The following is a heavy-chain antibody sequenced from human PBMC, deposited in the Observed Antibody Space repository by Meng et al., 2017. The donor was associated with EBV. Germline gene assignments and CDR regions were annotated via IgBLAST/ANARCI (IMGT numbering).Heavy chain of an antibody. V-gene: IGHV1-8*01. J-gene: IGHJ5*02. CDR2: MNPDSGDT. CDR1: GYTFTRYD. Sequence: QVQLVQSGAEGKKPGALVKVSCKASGYTFTRYDINWVRQAPGQGLEWMGWMNPDSGDTGYAQKFQGRVTMTRDTSINTAYMDLSNLKSEDTALYYCARDVYGSGTYRSDPWGQGTLVTVSS. CDR3: ARDVYGSGTYRSDP. D-gene: IGHD3-10*01.